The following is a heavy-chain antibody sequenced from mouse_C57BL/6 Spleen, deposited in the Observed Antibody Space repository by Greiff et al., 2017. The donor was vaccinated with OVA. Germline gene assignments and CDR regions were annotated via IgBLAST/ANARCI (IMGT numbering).Heavy chain of an antibody. CDR1: GYSFTGYY. CDR3: ARRDYGSSWAMDY. CDR2: INPSTGGT. J-gene: IGHJ4*01. Sequence: EVKLQESGPELVKPGASVKISCKASGYSFTGYYMNWVKQSPEKSLEWIGEINPSTGGTTYNQKFKAKATLTVDKSSSTAYMQLKSLTSEDSAVYYCARRDYGSSWAMDYWGQGTSVTVSS. V-gene: IGHV1-42*01. D-gene: IGHD1-1*01.